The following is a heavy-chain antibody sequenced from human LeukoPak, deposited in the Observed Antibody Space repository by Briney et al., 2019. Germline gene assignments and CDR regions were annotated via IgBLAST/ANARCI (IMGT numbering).Heavy chain of an antibody. J-gene: IGHJ3*02. Sequence: SETLSLTCTVSGGSISSGDYYWNWIRQPPGKGLEWIGYIYYSGSTYYNPPLKSRVTISVDTSENQFSLKLSSVTAADTAVYYCARDYRGYGAFDIWGQGTMVTVSS. CDR2: IYYSGST. CDR3: ARDYRGYGAFDI. CDR1: GGSISSGDYY. V-gene: IGHV4-30-4*08. D-gene: IGHD3-22*01.